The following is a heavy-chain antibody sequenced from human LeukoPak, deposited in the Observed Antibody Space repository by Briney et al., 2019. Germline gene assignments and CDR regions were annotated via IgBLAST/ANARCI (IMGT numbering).Heavy chain of an antibody. CDR3: ARDRGGDIVVVPAASGLDY. D-gene: IGHD2-2*01. CDR1: GGTFGSYA. Sequence: SVKVSCKASGGTFGSYAISWVRQAPGQGLEWMGRIIPILGIANYAQKFQGRVTITADKSTGTAYMELSSLRSEDTAVYYCARDRGGDIVVVPAASGLDYWGQGTLVTVSS. V-gene: IGHV1-69*04. J-gene: IGHJ4*02. CDR2: IIPILGIA.